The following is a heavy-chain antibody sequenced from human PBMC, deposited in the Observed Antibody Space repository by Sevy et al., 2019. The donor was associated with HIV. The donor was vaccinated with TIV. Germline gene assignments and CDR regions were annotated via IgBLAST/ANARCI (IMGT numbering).Heavy chain of an antibody. CDR2: ISWNGKSI. D-gene: IGHD3-22*01. J-gene: IGHJ4*02. V-gene: IGHV3-9*03. Sequence: GGSLRLSCAASGFTFDNYAMHWVRQAPGKGLQWVSGISWNGKSIHYADSVKGRFTISRDNAKNSLYLQMNSLRPDDMALYYCVKDTTIDSSGYYPGGFDYWGPGTLVTVSS. CDR1: GFTFDNYA. CDR3: VKDTTIDSSGYYPGGFDY.